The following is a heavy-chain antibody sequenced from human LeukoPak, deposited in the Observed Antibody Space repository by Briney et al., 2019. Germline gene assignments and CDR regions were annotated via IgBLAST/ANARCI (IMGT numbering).Heavy chain of an antibody. CDR1: GGSFSGYY. Sequence: SETLSLTCAVYGGSFSGYYWSWIRQPPGKGLEWIGEINHSGSTNYNPSLKSRVTISVDTSKNQFSLKLSSVTAADTAVYYCARGLSGADQLVDLDYWGQGTLVTVSS. J-gene: IGHJ4*02. V-gene: IGHV4-34*01. CDR3: ARGLSGADQLVDLDY. D-gene: IGHD6-19*01. CDR2: INHSGST.